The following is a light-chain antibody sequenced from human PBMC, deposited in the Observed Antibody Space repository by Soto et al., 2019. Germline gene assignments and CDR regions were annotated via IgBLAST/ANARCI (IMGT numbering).Light chain of an antibody. CDR2: GAS. Sequence: EIVLTQSPGTLSLSPGERATLSCRASQTVTNTYLAWYQQKSGQAPNFLIYGASNRATGIPDRFSGSGSGTDFTLTISRLEPADFAVYCCQQYGTLPPTFGGGTQVEI. V-gene: IGKV3-20*01. CDR3: QQYGTLPPT. CDR1: QTVTNTY. J-gene: IGKJ4*01.